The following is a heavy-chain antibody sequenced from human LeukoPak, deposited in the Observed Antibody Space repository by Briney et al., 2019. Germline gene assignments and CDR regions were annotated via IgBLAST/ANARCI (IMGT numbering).Heavy chain of an antibody. D-gene: IGHD3-16*02. CDR3: ARGRAEIVMITFGGVIVTDYWFDP. Sequence: SETLSLTCAVYGGSFSGYYWSWIRQPPGKGLEWIGEINHSGSTNYNPSLKSRVTISVDTSKNQFSLKLSSVTAADTAVYYCARGRAEIVMITFGGVIVTDYWFDPWGQGTLVTVSS. J-gene: IGHJ5*02. CDR2: INHSGST. CDR1: GGSFSGYY. V-gene: IGHV4-34*01.